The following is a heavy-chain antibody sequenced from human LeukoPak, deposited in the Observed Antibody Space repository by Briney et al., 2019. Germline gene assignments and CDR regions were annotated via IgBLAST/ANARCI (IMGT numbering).Heavy chain of an antibody. CDR2: IYSGGNT. CDR1: GFTVSSNY. D-gene: IGHD2-8*01. Sequence: GGSLRLSCAASGFTVSSNYMNWVRQAPGKGLEWVSIIYSGGNTYYADSVKGRFTISRDNSKNTLFLQMNSLRAEDRAVYYCARWGVIMGKDAFDIWGQGTMVTVSS. J-gene: IGHJ3*02. V-gene: IGHV3-66*01. CDR3: ARWGVIMGKDAFDI.